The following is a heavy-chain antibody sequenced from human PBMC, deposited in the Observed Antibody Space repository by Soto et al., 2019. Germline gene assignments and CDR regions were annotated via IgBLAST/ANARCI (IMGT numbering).Heavy chain of an antibody. V-gene: IGHV5-51*01. J-gene: IGHJ4*02. Sequence: GESLKISCQCSGYTFSNFWIGWVRQLPGKGLEWMGIIYPGDHETRYSPSFHGKVTISADKSINTAYLQWNSLEASDTAFYFCARSPRSSPYFDYWGQGALVTVSA. D-gene: IGHD6-13*01. CDR2: IYPGDHET. CDR3: ARSPRSSPYFDY. CDR1: GYTFSNFW.